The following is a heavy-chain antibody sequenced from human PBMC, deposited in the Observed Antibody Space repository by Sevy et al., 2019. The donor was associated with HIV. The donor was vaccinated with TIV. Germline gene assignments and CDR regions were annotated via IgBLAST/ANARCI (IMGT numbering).Heavy chain of an antibody. CDR1: GFTFSSNR. V-gene: IGHV3-7*01. CDR3: ARERGISFIVGATTGAFDI. CDR2: IKQDGSEI. D-gene: IGHD1-26*01. Sequence: GGSLRLSCAASGFTFSSNRMSWVRQAPGKGLEWVANIKQDGSEIYYVDSVKGRFTISRDNAKNSLYLQMSILRAEDTAVYYCARERGISFIVGATTGAFDIWGQGTMVTVSS. J-gene: IGHJ3*02.